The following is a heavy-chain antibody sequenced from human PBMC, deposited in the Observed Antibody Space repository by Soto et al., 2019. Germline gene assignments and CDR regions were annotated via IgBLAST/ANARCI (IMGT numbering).Heavy chain of an antibody. Sequence: QVQLQESGPGLVKPSETLSLTCTVSGGSVSSGSYYWSWIRQPPGKGLEWIGYIYYSGSTNYNPSLKSRVTISVATSKNQFSLKLSSVTAADTAVYYCARDYGYSYGAYYYYSGMDVWGQGTTVTVSS. D-gene: IGHD5-18*01. CDR1: GGSVSSGSYY. J-gene: IGHJ6*02. CDR2: IYYSGST. V-gene: IGHV4-61*01. CDR3: ARDYGYSYGAYYYYSGMDV.